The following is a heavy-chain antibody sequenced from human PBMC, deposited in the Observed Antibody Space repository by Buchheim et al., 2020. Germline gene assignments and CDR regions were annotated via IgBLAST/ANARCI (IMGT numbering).Heavy chain of an antibody. Sequence: QVQLVQSGAEVKKPGASVKVSCKTSGYPFTSYAIHWVRQAPGQRLEWMGWITPGNGDTKYSQRFQARVTITRDTSANTAYMELRSLRSEDTSVYYCARDGRDRYDYWGQGTL. J-gene: IGHJ4*02. CDR3: ARDGRDRYDY. CDR1: GYPFTSYA. CDR2: ITPGNGDT. V-gene: IGHV1-3*01. D-gene: IGHD3-16*02.